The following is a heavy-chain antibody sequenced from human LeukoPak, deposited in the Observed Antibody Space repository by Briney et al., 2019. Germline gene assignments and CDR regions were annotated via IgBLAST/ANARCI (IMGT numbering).Heavy chain of an antibody. J-gene: IGHJ4*02. D-gene: IGHD2-15*01. CDR3: TRAYGDIVVVVAAPY. CDR2: IKSKTDGGTT. V-gene: IGHV3-15*01. CDR1: GFTFSNAW. Sequence: GGSLRLSCAASGFTFSNAWMSWVRQAPGKGLEWVGRIKSKTDGGTTDYAAPVKGRFTISRDDSKSIAYLQMNSLKTEDTAVYYCTRAYGDIVVVVAAPYWGQGTLVTVSS.